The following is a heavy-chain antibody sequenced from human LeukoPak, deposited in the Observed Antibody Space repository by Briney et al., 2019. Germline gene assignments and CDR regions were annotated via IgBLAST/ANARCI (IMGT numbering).Heavy chain of an antibody. CDR3: ARVVSYYYDSSGSHSRFDP. D-gene: IGHD3-22*01. J-gene: IGHJ5*02. CDR1: GGSISSYY. Sequence: SETLSLTCTVSGGSISSYYWSWIRQPPGKGLEWIAYIYYTGSTNYNPSLKSRVTISIDTSKNQFSLKLSSVTAADTAVYYCARVVSYYYDSSGSHSRFDPWGQGTLVTVSS. CDR2: IYYTGST. V-gene: IGHV4-59*12.